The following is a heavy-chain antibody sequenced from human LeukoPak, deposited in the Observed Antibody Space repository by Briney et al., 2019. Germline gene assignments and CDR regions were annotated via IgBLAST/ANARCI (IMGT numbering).Heavy chain of an antibody. CDR3: ARHTSGYEYFQH. V-gene: IGHV3-11*06. J-gene: IGHJ1*01. CDR2: ISSSSIYT. D-gene: IGHD3-22*01. CDR1: GFTFSDSY. Sequence: GGSLRLSCAASGFTFSDSYMSWIRQAPGKGLEWVSYISSSSIYTNYADSVEGRLTISRDDAKNSLYLQMNSLRAEDTAIYYCARHTSGYEYFQHWGQGTLVTVSS.